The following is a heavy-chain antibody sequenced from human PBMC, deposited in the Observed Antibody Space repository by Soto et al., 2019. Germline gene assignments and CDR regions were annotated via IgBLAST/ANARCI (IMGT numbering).Heavy chain of an antibody. D-gene: IGHD6-13*01. CDR1: GFTFSSYA. V-gene: IGHV3-23*01. CDR2: ISGSGGST. CDR3: AKDITGYSSSWNIDY. J-gene: IGHJ4*02. Sequence: GGSLRLSCAASGFTFSSYAMSWVRQAPGKGLEWVSAISGSGGSTYYADSVKGRFTISRDNSKNTLYLQMNSLRAEDTAVYYCAKDITGYSSSWNIDYWGQGTLVTVSS.